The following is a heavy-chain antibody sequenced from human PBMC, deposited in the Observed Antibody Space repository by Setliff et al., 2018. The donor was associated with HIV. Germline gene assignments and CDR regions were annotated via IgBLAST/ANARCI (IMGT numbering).Heavy chain of an antibody. CDR1: GYTFTGYY. D-gene: IGHD6-13*01. J-gene: IGHJ6*02. Sequence: ASVKVSCKASGYTFTGYYMHWVRQAPGQGLEWMGWINPNNGGTKYAQKFQGRVTMTRDTSISTAYVELSRLRSDDTAVYYCAVYSSSWFRYYGMDVWGQGTTVTVSS. CDR2: INPNNGGT. V-gene: IGHV1-2*02. CDR3: AVYSSSWFRYYGMDV.